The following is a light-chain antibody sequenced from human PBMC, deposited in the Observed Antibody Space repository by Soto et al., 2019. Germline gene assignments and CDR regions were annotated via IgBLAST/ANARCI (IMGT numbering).Light chain of an antibody. CDR3: RQYYSYPRT. Sequence: AIRMTQSPSSFSASTGDRVTITCRASQGISSYLAWYQQKPGKAPKLLIYAASTLQSGVPSRFSGSGSGTDFTLTISYLQSEDFATYYCRQYYSYPRTFGQGTKVEIK. V-gene: IGKV1-8*01. CDR2: AAS. CDR1: QGISSY. J-gene: IGKJ1*01.